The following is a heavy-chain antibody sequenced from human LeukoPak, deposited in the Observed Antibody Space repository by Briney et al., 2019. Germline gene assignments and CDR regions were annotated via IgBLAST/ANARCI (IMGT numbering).Heavy chain of an antibody. CDR1: GFIFSDYW. CDR2: IKQDGSEK. V-gene: IGHV3-7*01. CDR3: AKIYDILTGYSLDYFDY. Sequence: PGGSLRLSCAVSGFIFSDYWMSWVRQAPGKGLEWVANIKQDGSEKYYVDSVKGRFTISRDNAKNSLYLQMNSLRAEDTAVYYCAKIYDILTGYSLDYFDYWGQGTLVTVSS. J-gene: IGHJ4*02. D-gene: IGHD3-9*01.